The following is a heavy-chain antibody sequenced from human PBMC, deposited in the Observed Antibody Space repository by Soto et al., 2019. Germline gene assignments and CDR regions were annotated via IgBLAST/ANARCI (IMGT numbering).Heavy chain of an antibody. CDR3: AKDQSETGTTFDN. J-gene: IGHJ4*02. CDR2: FSGSGGRT. D-gene: IGHD1-1*01. V-gene: IGHV3-23*01. CDR1: GFIFSSYA. Sequence: EVQLLESGGGLVQPGGSLRLSCAASGFIFSSYAMSWVRQAPGKGLEWVSAFSGSGGRTFYADSVKGRFTISRDNSKNTLYLHIDNLGAEDTAVYYCAKDQSETGTTFDNWGQGTLVTVSS.